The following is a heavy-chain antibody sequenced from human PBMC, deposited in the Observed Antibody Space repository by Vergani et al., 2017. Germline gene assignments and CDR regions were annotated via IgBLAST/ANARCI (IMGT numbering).Heavy chain of an antibody. CDR2: INHSGST. D-gene: IGHD1-14*01. V-gene: IGHV4-34*01. Sequence: QVQLPQWGAGLLKPSETLSLTCAVYGGSFSGYYWSWIRQPPGKGLEWIGEINHSGSTNYNPSLKSRVTISVDTSKNQFSLKLSSVTAADTAVYYCARHPEPPPRQQIDYWGQGTLVTVSS. CDR3: ARHPEPPPRQQIDY. CDR1: GGSFSGYY. J-gene: IGHJ4*02.